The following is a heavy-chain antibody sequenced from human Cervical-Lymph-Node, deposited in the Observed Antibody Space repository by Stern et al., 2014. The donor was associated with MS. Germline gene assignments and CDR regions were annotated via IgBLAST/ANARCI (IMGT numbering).Heavy chain of an antibody. CDR3: ATHRGRVTYYYGMDV. D-gene: IGHD2-21*02. CDR1: GYTLSEIS. CDR2: FDPEHGET. J-gene: IGHJ6*02. V-gene: IGHV1-24*01. Sequence: VQLLESGAEVKKPGASVKVSCKVSGYTLSEISMHWVRQAPGKGLEWMGGFDPEHGETLYAQKFQGKVTMAEDRSTDTAYMELSSLRSEDTAVYYCATHRGRVTYYYGMDVWGQGTTVTVSS.